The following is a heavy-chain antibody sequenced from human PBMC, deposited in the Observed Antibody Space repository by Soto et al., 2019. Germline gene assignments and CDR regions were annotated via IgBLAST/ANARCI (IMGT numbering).Heavy chain of an antibody. CDR2: INHSGST. D-gene: IGHD7-27*01. J-gene: IGHJ4*02. Sequence: SETLSVTCAVYGESFSRYYWSWIRQPPGKGLEWIGEINHSGSTNYNPSLKSRVTISVDTSKNHFSLTLSSVTAADTAVYYCARGPSGDKVHYWGQGALVTVSS. V-gene: IGHV4-34*01. CDR1: GESFSRYY. CDR3: ARGPSGDKVHY.